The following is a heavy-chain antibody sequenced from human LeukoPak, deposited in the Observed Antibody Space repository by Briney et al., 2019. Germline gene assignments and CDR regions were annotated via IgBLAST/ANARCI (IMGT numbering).Heavy chain of an antibody. J-gene: IGHJ4*02. CDR2: ISSCSSTI. CDR1: GFTFSSYS. D-gene: IGHD6-19*01. V-gene: IGHV3-48*01. CDR3: ARARFAVAVSDY. Sequence: GGSLRLSCAASGFTFSSYSMNWVRQAPGKGLEWVSYISSCSSTIYYADSVKGRFTISRDNAKNSLYLQMNSLRAEDTAVYYCARARFAVAVSDYWGQGTLVTVSS.